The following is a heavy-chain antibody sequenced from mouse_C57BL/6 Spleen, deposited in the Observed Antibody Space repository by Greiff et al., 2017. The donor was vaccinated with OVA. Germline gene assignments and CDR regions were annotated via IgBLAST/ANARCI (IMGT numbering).Heavy chain of an antibody. J-gene: IGHJ4*01. CDR1: GYTFTSYW. V-gene: IGHV1-50*01. CDR3: ASGGGYDEGYAMDY. D-gene: IGHD2-2*01. Sequence: VQLQQPGAELVKPGASVKLSCKASGYTFTSYWMQWVKQRPGQGLEWIGEIDPSDSYTNYNQKFKGKATLTVDASSSTAYMQLSSLTSEDSAVYYCASGGGYDEGYAMDYWGQGTSVTVSS. CDR2: IDPSDSYT.